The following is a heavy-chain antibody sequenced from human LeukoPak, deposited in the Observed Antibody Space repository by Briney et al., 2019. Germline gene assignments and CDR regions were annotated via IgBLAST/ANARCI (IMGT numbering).Heavy chain of an antibody. Sequence: PGGSLRLSCAVSGFTFSSYWMNWVRQAPGKGLEWVANIKQGGSEKNYVDSVKGRFTISRDNAKSSLLLQMNDLRAEDTAVYYCAKGGRGNGEVYWGQGTLVTVSS. CDR1: GFTFSSYW. CDR3: AKGGRGNGEVY. J-gene: IGHJ4*02. CDR2: IKQGGSEK. D-gene: IGHD2-8*01. V-gene: IGHV3-7*01.